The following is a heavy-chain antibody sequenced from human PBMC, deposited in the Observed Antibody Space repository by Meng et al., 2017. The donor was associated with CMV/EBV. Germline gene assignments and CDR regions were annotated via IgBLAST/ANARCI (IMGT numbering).Heavy chain of an antibody. CDR1: GFTISSYA. V-gene: IGHV3-23*01. Sequence: GESLKISCAASGFTISSYAMSWVRQAPGKGLEWVSAISGSGGSTYYADSVKGRFTISRDNSKNTLYLQMNSLRAEDTAVYYCAKDSQTGTAGYWGQGTLVTVSS. CDR2: ISGSGGST. CDR3: AKDSQTGTAGY. D-gene: IGHD1-7*01. J-gene: IGHJ4*02.